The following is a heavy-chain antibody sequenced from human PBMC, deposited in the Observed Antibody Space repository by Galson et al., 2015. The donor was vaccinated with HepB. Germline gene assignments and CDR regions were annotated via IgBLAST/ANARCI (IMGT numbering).Heavy chain of an antibody. CDR1: GFTFSSYA. D-gene: IGHD5-24*01. Sequence: SLRLSCAASGFTFSSYAMSWVRQAPGKGLEWVSTISGRTYYADSVKGRFTISRDNSKNTLYLQMNSLRAEDTAVYYCAKDNDRDGYNYYIWFGPDYWGQGTLVTVSS. CDR2: ISGRT. V-gene: IGHV3-23*01. J-gene: IGHJ4*02. CDR3: AKDNDRDGYNYYIWFGPDY.